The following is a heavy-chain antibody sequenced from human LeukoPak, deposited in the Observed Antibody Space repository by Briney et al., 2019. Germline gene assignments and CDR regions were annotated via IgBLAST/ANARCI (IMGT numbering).Heavy chain of an antibody. V-gene: IGHV1-2*02. J-gene: IGHJ4*02. CDR1: GYTFTGYY. CDR3: AGGYGAAGRNFDY. D-gene: IGHD4-17*01. Sequence: ASVKVSCKASGYTFTGYYMHWVRQAPGQGLEWMGWINPNSGGTNYAQKLQGRVTMTTDTSTSTAYMELRSLRSDDTAVYYCAGGYGAAGRNFDYWGQGTLVTVSS. CDR2: INPNSGGT.